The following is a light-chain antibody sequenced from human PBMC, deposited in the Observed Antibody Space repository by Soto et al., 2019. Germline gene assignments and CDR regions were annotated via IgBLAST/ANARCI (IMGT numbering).Light chain of an antibody. CDR1: SSNIGSNT. J-gene: IGLJ1*01. CDR2: RNN. V-gene: IGLV1-44*01. CDR3: AAWDDSLNGYV. Sequence: QSVLTQPPSASGTPGQRVTISCSGSSSNIGSNTVNWFQHLPGTAPKLLIYRNNQRPSGVSDRFSGSKSGTSASLAISGFQSEDEADYYCAAWDDSLNGYVFGSGTKVTVL.